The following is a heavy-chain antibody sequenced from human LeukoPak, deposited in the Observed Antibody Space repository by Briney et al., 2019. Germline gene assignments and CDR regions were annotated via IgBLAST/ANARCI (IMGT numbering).Heavy chain of an antibody. CDR2: INHSGST. V-gene: IGHV4-34*01. D-gene: IGHD2-2*02. CDR1: GGSFSGHY. J-gene: IGHJ3*02. Sequence: SETLSLTCAVYGGSFSGHYWSWIRQPPGKGLEWIGEINHSGSTNYNPSLKSRVTISVDTSKNQFSLKLSSVTAADTAVYYCARGGRYCSSTSCYTNAFDIWGQGTMVTVSS. CDR3: ARGGRYCSSTSCYTNAFDI.